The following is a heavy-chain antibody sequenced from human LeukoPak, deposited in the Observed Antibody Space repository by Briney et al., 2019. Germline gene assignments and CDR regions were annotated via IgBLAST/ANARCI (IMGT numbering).Heavy chain of an antibody. V-gene: IGHV3-20*04. Sequence: GGSLRLSCSASGFGFGDHGMSWGRQVPGKGLEWVSGINWSGGSTGYADPVRGRFTISRDNAKNSLYLQMDSLTAEDKALYYCARAPITSPFYFDHWGQGTLVTVSS. CDR1: GFGFGDHG. CDR2: INWSGGST. CDR3: ARAPITSPFYFDH. J-gene: IGHJ4*02. D-gene: IGHD2-2*01.